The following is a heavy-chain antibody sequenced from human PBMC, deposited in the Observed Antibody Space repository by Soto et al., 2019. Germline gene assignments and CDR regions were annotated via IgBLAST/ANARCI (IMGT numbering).Heavy chain of an antibody. D-gene: IGHD3-22*01. CDR1: GFTFSSYS. Sequence: EVQLVESGGGLVKPGGSLRLSCAASGFTFSSYSMNWVRQAPGKGLEWVSSISSSSSYIYYADSVKGRFTISRDNAKNSLYLQMNSLRAEDTAVYYCARGNYYDCSGYYRLVAFDIWGQGTMVTVSS. CDR3: ARGNYYDCSGYYRLVAFDI. V-gene: IGHV3-21*01. J-gene: IGHJ3*02. CDR2: ISSSSSYI.